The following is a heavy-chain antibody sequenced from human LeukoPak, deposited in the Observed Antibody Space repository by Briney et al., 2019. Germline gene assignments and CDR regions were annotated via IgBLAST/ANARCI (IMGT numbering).Heavy chain of an antibody. CDR2: IIYSAST. V-gene: IGHV4-59*01. CDR3: ARGRTSGGYPHFDS. D-gene: IGHD6-19*01. J-gene: IGHJ4*02. Sequence: SETLSLTCIVSGGSIDSYYWTWLRQPPGKGLEWIAYIIYSASTNYNPSLKSRATITVDTSKNQFSLNLRSVTAADMAVYYCARGRTSGGYPHFDSWGQGIQVTVSS. CDR1: GGSIDSYY.